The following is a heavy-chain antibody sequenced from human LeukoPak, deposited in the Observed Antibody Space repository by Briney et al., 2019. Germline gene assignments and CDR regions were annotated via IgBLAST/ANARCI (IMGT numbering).Heavy chain of an antibody. Sequence: PSETLSLTCTVSGYSISSGYYWGWIRQPPGKGLEWIGSIYHSGSTYYNPSLKSRVTISVDTSKNQFSLKLSSVTAADTAVYYCARETDDFWSGFHYVDVWGKGTTVTVSS. V-gene: IGHV4-38-2*02. D-gene: IGHD3-3*01. J-gene: IGHJ6*03. CDR1: GYSISSGYY. CDR3: ARETDDFWSGFHYVDV. CDR2: IYHSGST.